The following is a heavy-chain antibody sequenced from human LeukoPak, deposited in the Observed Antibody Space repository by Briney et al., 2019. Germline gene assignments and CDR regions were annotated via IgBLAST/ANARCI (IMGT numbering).Heavy chain of an antibody. J-gene: IGHJ6*02. Sequence: SETLSLTCTVSGGSISSSSYYWGWIRQPPGKGLEWIGSIYYSGSIYYNPSLKSRVTISVDTSKNQFSLKLSSVTAADTAVYYCARRAADLYYYYYGMDVWGQGTTVTVSS. V-gene: IGHV4-39*01. CDR3: ARRAADLYYYYYGMDV. D-gene: IGHD6-25*01. CDR1: GGSISSSSYY. CDR2: IYYSGSI.